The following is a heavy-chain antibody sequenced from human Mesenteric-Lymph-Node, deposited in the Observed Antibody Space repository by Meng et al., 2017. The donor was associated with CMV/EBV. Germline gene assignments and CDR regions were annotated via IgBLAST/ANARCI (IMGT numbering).Heavy chain of an antibody. CDR3: TRDLGYSGSYWAHY. V-gene: IGHV3-49*04. CDR1: GFTFNTYG. CDR2: IRSKAYGGTT. J-gene: IGHJ4*02. D-gene: IGHD1-26*01. Sequence: GESLKISCAASGFTFNTYGMHWVRQAPGKGLEWVGFIRSKAYGGTTEYAASVKGRFTISRDDSKSIAYLQMNSLKTEDTAVYYCTRDLGYSGSYWAHYWGQGTLVTVSS.